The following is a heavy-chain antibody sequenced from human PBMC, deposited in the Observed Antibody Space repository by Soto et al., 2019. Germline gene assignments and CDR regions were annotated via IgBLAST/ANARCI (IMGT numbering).Heavy chain of an antibody. J-gene: IGHJ5*02. D-gene: IGHD2-2*01. V-gene: IGHV4-39*01. CDR3: ARQGRCSISSCFDVGSPYNYFNP. CDR1: GGSISNSLNY. CDR2: IYYTGST. Sequence: QLQLQESSPGLVKPSETLSLTCTVSGGSISNSLNYWGWIRQPPGKGLEWIGTIYYTGSTYYNPSLKSRVTLSVDTSRNQFSLRLSSVTAADTAVYYCARQGRCSISSCFDVGSPYNYFNPWGQGTLVTVST.